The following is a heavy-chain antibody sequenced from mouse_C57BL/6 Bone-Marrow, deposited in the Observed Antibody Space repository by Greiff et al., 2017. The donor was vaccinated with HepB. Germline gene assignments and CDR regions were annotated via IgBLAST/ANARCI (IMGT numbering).Heavy chain of an antibody. V-gene: IGHV1-63*01. Sequence: VQLQESGAELVRPGTSVKMSCKASGYTFTNYWIGWAKQRPGHGLEWIGDIYPGGGYTNYNEKFKGKATLTADKSSSTAYMQFSSLTSEDSAIYYCARWNYGSTYYYAMDYWGQGTSVTVSS. J-gene: IGHJ4*01. CDR2: IYPGGGYT. D-gene: IGHD1-1*01. CDR3: ARWNYGSTYYYAMDY. CDR1: GYTFTNYW.